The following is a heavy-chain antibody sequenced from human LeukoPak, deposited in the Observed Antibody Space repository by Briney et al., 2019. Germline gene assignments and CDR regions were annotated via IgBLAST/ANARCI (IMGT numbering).Heavy chain of an antibody. CDR1: GFTFSSYA. Sequence: GGSLRLSCAASGFTFSSYAMSWVRQAPGKGLEWVSAISGSGGSTYYADSVKGRFTISRDNSKNTLYLQMNSLRAEDTAVYYCAKDRRPIVVVPAAFDYWGQGTLVTVSS. CDR2: ISGSGGST. D-gene: IGHD2-2*01. CDR3: AKDRRPIVVVPAAFDY. V-gene: IGHV3-23*01. J-gene: IGHJ4*02.